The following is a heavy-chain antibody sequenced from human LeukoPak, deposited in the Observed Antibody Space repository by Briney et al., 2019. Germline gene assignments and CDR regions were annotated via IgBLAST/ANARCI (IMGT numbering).Heavy chain of an antibody. J-gene: IGHJ6*03. CDR3: ARVHGDYPAGMDV. D-gene: IGHD4-17*01. Sequence: GASVKVSCKTSGYGFNSYGISWVRQAPGQGLEWLGWTSAYNGITTYAQSLQGRVTITTDTFTTTVFTELRSLTSDDTAVYFCARVHGDYPAGMDVWGKGTTVIVS. CDR2: TSAYNGIT. CDR1: GYGFNSYG. V-gene: IGHV1-18*01.